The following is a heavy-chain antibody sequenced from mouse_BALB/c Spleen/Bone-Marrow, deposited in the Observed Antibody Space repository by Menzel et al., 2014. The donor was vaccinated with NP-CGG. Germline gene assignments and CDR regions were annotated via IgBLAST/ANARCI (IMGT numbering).Heavy chain of an antibody. CDR2: INPSNGGT. D-gene: IGHD2-3*01. CDR3: TRSDGYYVPHWYFDV. Sequence: QVQLKQSGAELVKPGASVKLSCKASGYTFTNYYMYWVKQRPGQGLEWIGEINPSNGGTNFNEKFKSKATLTVDKSSSTAYMQLSSLTSEDSAVYYCTRSDGYYVPHWYFDVWGAGTTVTVSS. V-gene: IGHV1S81*02. J-gene: IGHJ1*01. CDR1: GYTFTNYY.